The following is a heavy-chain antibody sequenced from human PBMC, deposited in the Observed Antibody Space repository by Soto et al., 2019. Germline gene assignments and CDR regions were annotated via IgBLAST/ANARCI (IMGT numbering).Heavy chain of an antibody. CDR2: TYYRSKWHN. V-gene: IGHV6-1*01. D-gene: IGHD1-26*01. CDR3: ARDRLIVGATSYNWFDP. Sequence: SQTLSLTCAISGDSVSSNSAAWNWIRQSPSRGLEWLGRTYYRSKWHNDYAVSVKSRITINPDTSKNQFSLQLNSVTPEDTAVYYCARDRLIVGATSYNWFDPWGQGTLVTVSS. J-gene: IGHJ5*02. CDR1: GDSVSSNSAA.